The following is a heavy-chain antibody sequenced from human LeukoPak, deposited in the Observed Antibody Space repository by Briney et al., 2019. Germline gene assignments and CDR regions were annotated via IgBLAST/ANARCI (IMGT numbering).Heavy chain of an antibody. CDR2: ISSSSSYI. Sequence: GGSLRLSCAASGFTFSSHSMNWVRQAPGKGLEWVSSISSSSSYIYYADSVKGRFTISRDNAKNSLYLQMNSLRAEDTAVYYCARDLNKGSSSWYFYSVWGQGTLVTVSS. CDR1: GFTFSSHS. CDR3: ARDLNKGSSSWYFYSV. J-gene: IGHJ4*02. V-gene: IGHV3-21*01. D-gene: IGHD6-13*01.